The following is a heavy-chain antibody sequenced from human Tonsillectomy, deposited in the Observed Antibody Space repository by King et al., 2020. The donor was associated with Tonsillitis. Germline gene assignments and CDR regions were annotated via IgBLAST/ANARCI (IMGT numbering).Heavy chain of an antibody. D-gene: IGHD2-15*01. CDR1: GFSLRTSGMC. J-gene: IGHJ4*02. CDR3: ARNSGYSTFDY. CDR2: IDWDDDK. Sequence: VTLKESGPALVKPTQTLPLTCTFSGFSLRTSGMCVSWIRQPPGKALEWLARIDWDDDKYYSTSLKTRLTISKDTSKNQVVLTMTNINPVDTATYYCARNSGYSTFDYWGQGTLVTVSS. V-gene: IGHV2-70*11.